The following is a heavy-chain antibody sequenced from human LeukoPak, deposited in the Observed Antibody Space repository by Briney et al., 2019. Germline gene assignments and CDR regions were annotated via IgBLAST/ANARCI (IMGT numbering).Heavy chain of an antibody. CDR2: INPNSGGT. CDR3: ARAGSSWSLYFDY. Sequence: GASVKVSCKASGYTFTGYYMHWVRQAPGQGLEWMGWINPNSGGTNYAQKFQGRVTMTRDTSISTAYMELSTLRSDDTAVYYCARAGSSWSLYFDYWGQGTLVTVSS. D-gene: IGHD6-13*01. V-gene: IGHV1-2*02. CDR1: GYTFTGYY. J-gene: IGHJ4*02.